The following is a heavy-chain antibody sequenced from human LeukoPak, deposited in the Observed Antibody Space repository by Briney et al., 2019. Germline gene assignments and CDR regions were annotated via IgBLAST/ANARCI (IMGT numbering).Heavy chain of an antibody. Sequence: GGFLRLSCAASGFTFSSYSMNWVRQAPGKGLEWVSSISSSSSYIYYADSVKGRFTISRDNAKNSLYLQMNSLRAEDTAVYYCARGLVAHRDFDYWGQGTLVTVSS. J-gene: IGHJ4*02. D-gene: IGHD5-12*01. CDR3: ARGLVAHRDFDY. CDR1: GFTFSSYS. V-gene: IGHV3-21*01. CDR2: ISSSSSYI.